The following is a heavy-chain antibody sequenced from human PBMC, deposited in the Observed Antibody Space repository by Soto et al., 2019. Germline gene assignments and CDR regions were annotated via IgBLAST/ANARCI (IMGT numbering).Heavy chain of an antibody. D-gene: IGHD6-19*01. CDR2: IWYDGSNK. Sequence: GGSLRLSCAASGFTFSSYGMHWVRQAPGKGLEWVAVIWYDGSNKYYADSVKGRFTISRDNSKNTLYLQMNSLRAEDTAVYYCARGPYSIGSFDYWGQGTLVTVSS. J-gene: IGHJ4*02. CDR3: ARGPYSIGSFDY. CDR1: GFTFSSYG. V-gene: IGHV3-33*01.